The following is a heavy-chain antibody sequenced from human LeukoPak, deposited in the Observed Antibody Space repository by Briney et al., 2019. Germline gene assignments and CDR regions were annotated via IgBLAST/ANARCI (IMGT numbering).Heavy chain of an antibody. CDR3: TSEYSSGWYNY. J-gene: IGHJ4*02. CDR1: GYIFTSCY. V-gene: IGHV1-46*01. D-gene: IGHD6-19*01. CDR2: INPSGGSA. Sequence: ASVKVSCKASGYIFTSCYMHWVRQAPGQGLEWMGIINPSGGSATYAQRFQGRITVTRDTSTSTVYMELSSLRSEDTAVYYCTSEYSSGWYNYWGQGTLVTVSS.